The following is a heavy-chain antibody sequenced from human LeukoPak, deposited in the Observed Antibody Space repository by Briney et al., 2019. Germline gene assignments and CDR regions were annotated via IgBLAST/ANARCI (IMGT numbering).Heavy chain of an antibody. CDR3: AKPIQLWSPFDY. J-gene: IGHJ4*02. V-gene: IGHV3-23*01. CDR2: ISGSGGST. Sequence: GGSLRPSCVASGFTFSNYAMSWVRQAPGKGLEWVSAISGSGGSTYYPDSVKGRFTISRDNPKNTLYLQMNSLRAEDTAVYYCAKPIQLWSPFDYWGQGTLVTVSS. CDR1: GFTFSNYA. D-gene: IGHD5-18*01.